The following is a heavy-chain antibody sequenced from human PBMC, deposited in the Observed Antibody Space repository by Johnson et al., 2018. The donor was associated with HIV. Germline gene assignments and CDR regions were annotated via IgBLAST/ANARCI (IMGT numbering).Heavy chain of an antibody. CDR3: ARVPSGTPSSI. CDR2: ISSSGTTR. CDR1: GFTFRDYY. D-gene: IGHD1-1*01. J-gene: IGHJ3*02. Sequence: QVQLVESGGGLVKPGGSLRLSCVVSGFTFRDYYMSWIRQAPGQGLEWVAYISSSGTTRYYADSVKGRFTISRENVKNSLDLQMNSLRAEDPAVYYCARVPSGTPSSIWGQGTKVTVS. V-gene: IGHV3-11*04.